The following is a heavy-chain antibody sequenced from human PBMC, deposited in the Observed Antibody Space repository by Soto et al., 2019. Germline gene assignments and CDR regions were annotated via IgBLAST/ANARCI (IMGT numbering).Heavy chain of an antibody. CDR1: GGTFSSYA. J-gene: IGHJ6*02. CDR3: ARPHQLEPYYYYGMDV. V-gene: IGHV1-69*13. Sequence: ASVKVSCKASGGTFSSYAISWVRQAPGQGLEWMGGIIPIFGTANYAQKFQGRVTITADESTSTAYMELSSLRSEDTVVYYCARPHQLEPYYYYGMDVWGQGTTVTVSS. CDR2: IIPIFGTA. D-gene: IGHD1-1*01.